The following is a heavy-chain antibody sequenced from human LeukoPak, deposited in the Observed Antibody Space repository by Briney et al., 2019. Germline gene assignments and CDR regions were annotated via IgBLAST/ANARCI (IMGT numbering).Heavy chain of an antibody. V-gene: IGHV3-48*04. CDR1: GFTFSSYS. D-gene: IGHD3-22*01. J-gene: IGHJ4*02. CDR2: ISSSSSTI. CDR3: ARDGSGYSEPVDY. Sequence: PGGSLRLSCAASGFTFSSYSMNWVRQAPGKGLEWVSYISSSSSTIYYADSVKGRFTISRHNAKNSLFLQMNSLRAEDSAVYYCARDGSGYSEPVDYWGQGTLVTVSS.